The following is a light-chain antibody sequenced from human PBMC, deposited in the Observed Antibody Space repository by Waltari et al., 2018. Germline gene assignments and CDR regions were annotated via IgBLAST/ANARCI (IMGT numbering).Light chain of an antibody. V-gene: IGLV2-14*03. CDR3: SSYASGSAVYV. Sequence: QSALTQPASVSGSPGQSITISCTGTSSDVGGSNYVSWYQQYPGKAPKLIIHDVSGRPSGVSNRFSGSKSGNTASLTISGLQAEDEADYYCSSYASGSAVYVFGTATKVTVL. CDR1: SSDVGGSNY. CDR2: DVS. J-gene: IGLJ1*01.